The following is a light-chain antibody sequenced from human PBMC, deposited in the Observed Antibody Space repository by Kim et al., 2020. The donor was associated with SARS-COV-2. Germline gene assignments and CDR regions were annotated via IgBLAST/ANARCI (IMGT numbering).Light chain of an antibody. Sequence: EIVLTQSPGTLSLSPGERATLSCRASQSVSSSYLAWYQQKPGQAPRLLIYGASSRATGIPDRFSGSGSGTDFTLTISRLEPEDFTVYYFQQYGSSPGTFVQGTKVDI. CDR2: GAS. CDR3: QQYGSSPGT. J-gene: IGKJ1*01. V-gene: IGKV3-20*01. CDR1: QSVSSSY.